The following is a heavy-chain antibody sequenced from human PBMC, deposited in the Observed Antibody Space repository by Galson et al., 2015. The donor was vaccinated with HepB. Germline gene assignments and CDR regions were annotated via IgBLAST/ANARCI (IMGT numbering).Heavy chain of an antibody. V-gene: IGHV1-69*13. CDR1: GSTLTSYS. Sequence: SVKVSCKASGSTLTSYSLSWVRQAPGQALEWLGGIIPIFGTPNHAQKLQGRITITADESTSTAYMELGSLTSEDTAVYYCAGGPYGSTWYPFDNWGPGTLVTASS. D-gene: IGHD6-13*01. CDR3: AGGPYGSTWYPFDN. CDR2: IIPIFGTP. J-gene: IGHJ4*02.